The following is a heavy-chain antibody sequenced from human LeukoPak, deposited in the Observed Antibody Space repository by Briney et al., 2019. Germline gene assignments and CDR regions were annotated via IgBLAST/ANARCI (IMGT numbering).Heavy chain of an antibody. CDR3: ARGWVFDY. D-gene: IGHD7-27*01. CDR2: INHSGST. J-gene: IGHJ4*02. Sequence: SETLSLTCAVYGGSFSGYYWSWIRQPPGKGLEWIGEINHSGSTNYNPSLKSRVTISVDTSKNQFSLKLSSVTAADAAVYYCARGWVFDYWGQGTLVTVSS. V-gene: IGHV4-34*01. CDR1: GGSFSGYY.